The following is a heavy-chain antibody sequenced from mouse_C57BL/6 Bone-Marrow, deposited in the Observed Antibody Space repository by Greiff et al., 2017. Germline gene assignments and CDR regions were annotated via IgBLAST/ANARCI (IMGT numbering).Heavy chain of an antibody. J-gene: IGHJ2*01. CDR1: GYTFTSYG. CDR3: ARSGYYGSKGYFDY. V-gene: IGHV1-81*01. D-gene: IGHD1-1*01. CDR2: IYPRSGNT. Sequence: LQESGAELARPGASVKLSCKASGYTFTSYGISWVKQRTGQGLEWIGEIYPRSGNTYYNEKFKGKATLTADKSSSTAYMELRSLTSEDSAVYFCARSGYYGSKGYFDYWGQGTTLTVSS.